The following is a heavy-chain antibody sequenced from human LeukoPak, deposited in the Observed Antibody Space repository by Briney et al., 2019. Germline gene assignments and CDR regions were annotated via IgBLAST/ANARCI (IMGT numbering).Heavy chain of an antibody. J-gene: IGHJ4*02. D-gene: IGHD5-18*01. CDR3: AKIEQLWLVLAAIDY. CDR1: GFTFSSNV. Sequence: GGSLRLSCVASGFTFSSNVMIWVRQAPGKGLQWVAYIRYDGRNKYSADSVKGRFTISRDNSKNTLYLQMNSLRAEDTAVYYCAKIEQLWLVLAAIDYWGQGTLVTVSS. V-gene: IGHV3-30*02. CDR2: IRYDGRNK.